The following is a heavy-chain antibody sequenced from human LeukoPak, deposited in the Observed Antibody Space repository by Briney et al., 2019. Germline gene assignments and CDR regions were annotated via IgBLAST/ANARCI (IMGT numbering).Heavy chain of an antibody. CDR1: GYSFTSYW. Sequence: GESLKTSFKGPGYSFTSYWSGLVRQMPGKGLEWMGIIYPGDSDTRYSPSFQGQVTISADKSISTAYLQWSSLKASDTAMYYCARAVYGGSAEPGAFDIWGQGTMVTVSS. V-gene: IGHV5-51*01. J-gene: IGHJ3*02. CDR2: IYPGDSDT. D-gene: IGHD4-23*01. CDR3: ARAVYGGSAEPGAFDI.